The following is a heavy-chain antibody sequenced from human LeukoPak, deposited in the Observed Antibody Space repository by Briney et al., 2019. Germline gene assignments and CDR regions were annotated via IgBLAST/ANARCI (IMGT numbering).Heavy chain of an antibody. CDR2: ISGSGGST. D-gene: IGHD2-2*02. Sequence: GSLRLSCAASGFTFSSYAMSWVRQAPGKGLEWVSAISGSGGSTYYADSVKGRFTISRDNSKNTLYLQMNSLRAEDTAVYYCAKDCSSTSCYRSPRTAEYFQHWGQGTLVTVSS. J-gene: IGHJ1*01. V-gene: IGHV3-23*01. CDR1: GFTFSSYA. CDR3: AKDCSSTSCYRSPRTAEYFQH.